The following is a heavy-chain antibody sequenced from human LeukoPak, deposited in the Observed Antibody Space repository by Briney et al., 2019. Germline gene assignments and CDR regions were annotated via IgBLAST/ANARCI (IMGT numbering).Heavy chain of an antibody. Sequence: ASVKVSCKASGYTFTSYGISWVRQAPRQGLEWMGWISAYNGNTNYAQKLQGRVTMTTDTSTSTAYMELRSLRSDDTAVYYCARVLTVGATWPYDAFDIWGQGTMVTVSS. CDR3: ARVLTVGATWPYDAFDI. J-gene: IGHJ3*02. D-gene: IGHD1-26*01. V-gene: IGHV1-18*01. CDR2: ISAYNGNT. CDR1: GYTFTSYG.